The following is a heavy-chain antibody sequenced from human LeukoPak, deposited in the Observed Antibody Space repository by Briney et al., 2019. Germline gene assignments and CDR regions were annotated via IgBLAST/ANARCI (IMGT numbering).Heavy chain of an antibody. CDR3: ARDGEIAAAGMFY. V-gene: IGHV3-33*01. D-gene: IGHD6-13*01. CDR2: ICNDGSNK. J-gene: IGHJ4*02. CDR1: GFTFSSYG. Sequence: PGGSLRLSCAAPGFTFSSYGMRWVRQAPRRGVGWVAVICNDGSNKYYADSVKGRFTISRNNSKNTLYLQMNSLRAEDTAVYYCARDGEIAAAGMFYWGQGTLVTVSS.